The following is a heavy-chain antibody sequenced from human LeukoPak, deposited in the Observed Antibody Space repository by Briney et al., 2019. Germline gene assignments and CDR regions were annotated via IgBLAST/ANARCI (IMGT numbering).Heavy chain of an antibody. V-gene: IGHV1-2*06. D-gene: IGHD2-8*01. CDR2: FDPNNGGT. CDR1: GYTFTGYY. J-gene: IGHJ3*02. CDR3: ASYCTNGVCYRHAFDI. Sequence: ASVKVSCKAFGYTFTGYYMHWVRQAPGQGLEWMGRFDPNNGGTSYAQKFQGRVTITRDTSVSTDYMELSRLRSDDTAVYYCASYCTNGVCYRHAFDIWGQGTMVTVSS.